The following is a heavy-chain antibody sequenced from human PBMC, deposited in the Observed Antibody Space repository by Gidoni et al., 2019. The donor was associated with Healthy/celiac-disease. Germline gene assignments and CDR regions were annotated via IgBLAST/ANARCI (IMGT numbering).Heavy chain of an antibody. CDR3: AKGVREVPAAPWNWFDP. CDR2: ISGSGGST. V-gene: IGHV3-23*01. J-gene: IGHJ5*02. Sequence: EVQLLESGGGLVQPGGSLRLSCAAPGFTFSSYAMSWVRQAPGKGLEWVSAISGSGGSTYYADSVKGRFTISRDNSKNTLYLQMNSLRAEDTAVYYCAKGVREVPAAPWNWFDPWGQGTLVTASS. CDR1: GFTFSSYA. D-gene: IGHD2-2*01.